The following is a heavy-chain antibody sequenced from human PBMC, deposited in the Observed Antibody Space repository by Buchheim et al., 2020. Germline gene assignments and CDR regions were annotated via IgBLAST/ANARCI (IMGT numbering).Heavy chain of an antibody. Sequence: QVQLVESGGGVVQPGRSLRLSCAASGFTFSSYAMHWVRQAPGKGLEWVAVISYDGSNKYYADYVKGRFTISRDNSKNTLYLQMNSLRAEDTAVYYCARDKYSSSSADYYYGMDVWGQGTT. D-gene: IGHD6-6*01. CDR2: ISYDGSNK. V-gene: IGHV3-30*04. CDR3: ARDKYSSSSADYYYGMDV. CDR1: GFTFSSYA. J-gene: IGHJ6*02.